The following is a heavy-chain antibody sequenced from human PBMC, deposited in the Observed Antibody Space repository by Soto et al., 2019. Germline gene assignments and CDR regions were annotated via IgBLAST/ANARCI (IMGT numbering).Heavy chain of an antibody. CDR1: GFTFSSYG. CDR2: IWYDGSNK. J-gene: IGHJ4*02. V-gene: IGHV3-33*01. Sequence: TGGSLRLSCAASGFTFSSYGMHWVRQAPGKGLEWVAVIWYDGSNKYYAESVKGRFTISRDNSKNTLYLQMNSLRAEDTAVYYCARMGELRGYSYGPLDYWGQGTLVTVSS. D-gene: IGHD5-18*01. CDR3: ARMGELRGYSYGPLDY.